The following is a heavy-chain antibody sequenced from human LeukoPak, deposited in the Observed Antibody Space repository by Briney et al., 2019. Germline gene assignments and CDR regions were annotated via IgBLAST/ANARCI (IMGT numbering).Heavy chain of an antibody. CDR1: GFTFSSYE. Sequence: QTGGSLRLSCAASGFTFSSYEMNWVRQAPGKGLEWGSYISTNGGTIYYADSVKGRFTISRDNAKSSLYLQMNSLRAEDTAVYYFAKEGVVAAKFSWGQGTLVTVSS. V-gene: IGHV3-48*03. CDR2: ISTNGGTI. J-gene: IGHJ4*02. CDR3: AKEGVVAAKFS. D-gene: IGHD2-15*01.